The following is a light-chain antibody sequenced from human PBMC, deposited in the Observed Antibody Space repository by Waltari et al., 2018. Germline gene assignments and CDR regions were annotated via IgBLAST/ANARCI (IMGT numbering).Light chain of an antibody. CDR1: QSVSRA. V-gene: IGKV3-20*01. CDR3: QHYVRLPAT. Sequence: IVLTQSPGSLSSSPGERVTLSCRASQSVSRALAWYQQKPGQPPRLLIFGASNRATGIPDRFSGSGSGTDFSLTISRLEPEDVAVYYCQHYVRLPATFGQGTKVEIK. CDR2: GAS. J-gene: IGKJ1*01.